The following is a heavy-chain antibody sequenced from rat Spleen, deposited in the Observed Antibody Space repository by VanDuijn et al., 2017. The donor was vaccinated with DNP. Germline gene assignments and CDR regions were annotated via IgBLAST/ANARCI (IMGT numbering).Heavy chain of an antibody. CDR2: INTDGSTT. CDR3: ARGGRSYFDY. V-gene: IGHV5-58*01. J-gene: IGHJ2*01. D-gene: IGHD1-11*01. Sequence: EVQLVESGGGLVQPGRSLKLSCVASGFTFSSYWMYWIRQAPGKGLEWVASINTDGSTTYYPDSVKGRFTISRDNAKNTLYLQMNSLRSEDTASYYCARGGRSYFDYWGQGVMVTVSS. CDR1: GFTFSSYW.